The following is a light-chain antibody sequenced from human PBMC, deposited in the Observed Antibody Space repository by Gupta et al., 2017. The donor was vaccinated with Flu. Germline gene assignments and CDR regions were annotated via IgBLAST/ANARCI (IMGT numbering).Light chain of an antibody. CDR3: HQYYSIPVT. J-gene: IGKJ2*01. Sequence: SLGESATINCKSSQSGLYNSNNKNYLAWYQQKPGQSPKVLIYWASTRESGVPDRFSGSGSGTDFTLTISSLQAEDVAIYFCHQYYSIPVTFGQGTKLEI. CDR2: WAS. CDR1: QSGLYNSNNKNY. V-gene: IGKV4-1*01.